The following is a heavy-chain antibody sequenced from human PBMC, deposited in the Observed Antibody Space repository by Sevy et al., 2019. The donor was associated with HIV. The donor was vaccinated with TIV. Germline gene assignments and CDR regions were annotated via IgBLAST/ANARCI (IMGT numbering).Heavy chain of an antibody. Sequence: GESLKISCKGSGYSFTSYWIGWVRQMPGKGLEWMGIIYPGDSGTRYSPSFQGQVTISADKSISTAYLQWSSLKASDTAMYYCASFSTSCYSCFDYWGQGTLVTVSS. CDR3: ASFSTSCYSCFDY. CDR2: IYPGDSGT. CDR1: GYSFTSYW. J-gene: IGHJ4*02. V-gene: IGHV5-51*01. D-gene: IGHD2-2*02.